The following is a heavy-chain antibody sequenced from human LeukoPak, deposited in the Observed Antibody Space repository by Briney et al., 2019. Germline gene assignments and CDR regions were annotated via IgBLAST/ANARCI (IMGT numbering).Heavy chain of an antibody. Sequence: PGGSLRLSCAASGFTFNSYGMHWVRQAPGKGLEWVAFIRYDGSKSYFADSVKGRFALSRDNSKNTLYLQMSRLRPEDTAVYFCAKDGGSGRYFAFDIWGQGTMVTVSS. J-gene: IGHJ3*02. V-gene: IGHV3-30*02. D-gene: IGHD1-26*01. CDR3: AKDGGSGRYFAFDI. CDR2: IRYDGSKS. CDR1: GFTFNSYG.